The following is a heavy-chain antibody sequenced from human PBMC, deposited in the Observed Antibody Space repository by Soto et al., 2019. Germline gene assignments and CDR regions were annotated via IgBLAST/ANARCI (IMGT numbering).Heavy chain of an antibody. J-gene: IGHJ6*03. CDR1: GFTFSSYA. D-gene: IGHD3-3*02. CDR3: AKDQDYIFAADMDV. V-gene: IGHV3-23*01. CDR2: ISGSGGST. Sequence: GGSLRLSCAASGFTFSSYAMSWVRQAPGKGLEWVSAISGSGGSTYYADSVKGRFTSSRDNSKNTLYLQMNSLRAEDTAVYYCAKDQDYIFAADMDVWGKGTTVNVSS.